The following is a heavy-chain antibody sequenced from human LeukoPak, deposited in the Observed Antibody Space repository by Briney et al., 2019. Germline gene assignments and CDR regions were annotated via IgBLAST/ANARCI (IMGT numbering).Heavy chain of an antibody. CDR2: MSPSGGAT. CDR3: GRDNSVRDEAWWFNH. Sequence: GASVKVSCKAFGWTFTHYWMPWVRQARRQGPDWMAVMSPSGGATIYAQEFKESVTLTRDVSTSTEYLELSSLRSEDTAVYYCGRDNSVRDEAWWFNHWGQGTLVTVSS. V-gene: IGHV1-46*01. CDR1: GWTFTHYW. D-gene: IGHD5-24*01. J-gene: IGHJ5*02.